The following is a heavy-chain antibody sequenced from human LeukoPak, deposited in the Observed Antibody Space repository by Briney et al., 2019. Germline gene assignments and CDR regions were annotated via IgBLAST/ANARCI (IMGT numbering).Heavy chain of an antibody. CDR1: GYSFTTYG. Sequence: GASVKVSCKAAGYSFTTYGISWVRQAPVRQAPGQGLEWMGWISGTNGNTNYAEKFEGRVTLTTDKFTSTAYMELRSLRSDDTAVYYCARDHGYSSGWSDDAFDIWGQGTMVTVSS. J-gene: IGHJ3*02. V-gene: IGHV1-18*01. CDR2: ISGTNGNT. CDR3: ARDHGYSSGWSDDAFDI. D-gene: IGHD6-19*01.